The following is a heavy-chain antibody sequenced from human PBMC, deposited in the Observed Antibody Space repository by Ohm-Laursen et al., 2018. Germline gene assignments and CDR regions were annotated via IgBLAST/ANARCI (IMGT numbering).Heavy chain of an antibody. Sequence: SLRLSCAAIGFTFSDYYMSWIRQAPGKGLEWVSYISSSGSTIYYADSVKGRFTISRDNAKNSLYLQMNSLRAEDTAVYYCARDRYYDFWSGSKVLDYWGQGTLVTVSS. J-gene: IGHJ4*02. CDR1: GFTFSDYY. D-gene: IGHD3-3*01. CDR3: ARDRYYDFWSGSKVLDY. CDR2: ISSSGSTI. V-gene: IGHV3-11*01.